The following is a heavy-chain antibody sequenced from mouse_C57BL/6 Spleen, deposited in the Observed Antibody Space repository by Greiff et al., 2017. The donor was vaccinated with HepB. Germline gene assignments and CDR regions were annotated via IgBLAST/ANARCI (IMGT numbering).Heavy chain of an antibody. D-gene: IGHD4-1*01. Sequence: VHVKQSGTVLARPGASVKMSCKTSGYTFTSYWMHWVKQRPGQGLEWIGAIYPGNSDTSYNQKFKGKAKLTAVTSASTAYMELSSLTNEDSAVYYCTRERSNWDWFAYWGQGTLVTVSA. CDR3: TRERSNWDWFAY. V-gene: IGHV1-5*01. J-gene: IGHJ3*01. CDR1: GYTFTSYW. CDR2: IYPGNSDT.